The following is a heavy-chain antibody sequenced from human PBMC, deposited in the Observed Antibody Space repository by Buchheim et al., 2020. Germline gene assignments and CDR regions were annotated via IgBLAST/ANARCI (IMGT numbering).Heavy chain of an antibody. CDR2: MSHRGSP. Sequence: QVQLQQWGAGLLKPSETLSLTCGVSGGSFSGHYSTWIRQSPGKGLEWIGEMSHRGSPNYNPSLKSRVTISLDTSKNQFSLELRSVTAADTAVYYCARHLRDSLLYYFDYWGQGTL. J-gene: IGHJ4*02. D-gene: IGHD2-21*01. V-gene: IGHV4-34*01. CDR1: GGSFSGHY. CDR3: ARHLRDSLLYYFDY.